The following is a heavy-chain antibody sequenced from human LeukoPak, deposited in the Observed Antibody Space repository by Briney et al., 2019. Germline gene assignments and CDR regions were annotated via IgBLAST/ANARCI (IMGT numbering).Heavy chain of an antibody. CDR3: AREDIVASSFDY. V-gene: IGHV1-46*01. Sequence: GASVKVSCKASGYTLTSYYMHWVRQAPGQGLEWMGIINPSGGSTSYAQKFQGRVTMTGDTSTSTVYMELSSLRSEDTAVYYCAREDIVASSFDYWGQGTLVTVSS. CDR1: GYTLTSYY. J-gene: IGHJ4*02. D-gene: IGHD5-12*01. CDR2: INPSGGST.